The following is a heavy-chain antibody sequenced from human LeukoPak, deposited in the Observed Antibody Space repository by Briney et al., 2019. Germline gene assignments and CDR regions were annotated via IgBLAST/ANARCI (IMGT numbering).Heavy chain of an antibody. CDR3: ARDLHYDSSGYYRRGSAFDI. Sequence: QTGESLRLSCAASGFTFSSYGMNWVRQAPGKGLEWVAFIRFDGRDKYYADSVKGRFTISRDNSESTLDLQMNSLRVEDTAVYYCARDLHYDSSGYYRRGSAFDIWGQGTMVTVSS. D-gene: IGHD3-22*01. J-gene: IGHJ3*02. CDR2: IRFDGRDK. V-gene: IGHV3-30*02. CDR1: GFTFSSYG.